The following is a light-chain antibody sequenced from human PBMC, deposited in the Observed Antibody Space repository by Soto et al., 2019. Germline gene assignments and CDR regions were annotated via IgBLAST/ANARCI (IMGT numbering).Light chain of an antibody. CDR2: DAS. Sequence: EIVLTQSPATLSLSPGEGATLSCRASQSISSYLAWYQQKPGQAPRLLIYDASSRATGIPARFSGSGSGTDFTLTISSLEPEDFAVYYCQPRSDWPPWTF. CDR3: QPRSDWPPWT. J-gene: IGKJ1*01. V-gene: IGKV3-11*01. CDR1: QSISSY.